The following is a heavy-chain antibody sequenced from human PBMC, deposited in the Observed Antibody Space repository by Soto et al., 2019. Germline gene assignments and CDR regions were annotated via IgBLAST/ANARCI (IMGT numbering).Heavy chain of an antibody. CDR1: GGSISSSSYY. V-gene: IGHV4-39*01. CDR3: ASPPVSVVAASLEGFDP. J-gene: IGHJ5*02. D-gene: IGHD2-15*01. CDR2: IYYSGST. Sequence: SETLSLTCTVSGGSISSSSYYWGWIRQPPGKGLEWIGSIYYSGSTYYNPSIKSRVAISVDTSTHQLSLKLSSVTAADTAVYYCASPPVSVVAASLEGFDPWGQGTLVTVSS.